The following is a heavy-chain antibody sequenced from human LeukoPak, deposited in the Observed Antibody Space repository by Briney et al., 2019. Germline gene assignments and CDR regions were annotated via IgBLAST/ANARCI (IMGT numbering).Heavy chain of an antibody. J-gene: IGHJ4*02. CDR3: ASGYTYVRLGDH. D-gene: IGHD5-18*01. V-gene: IGHV3-74*01. CDR2: TNLHGTTV. Sequence: GGSLRLSCAVSGLSFSNYWMHWVRQAPGKGLVWVARTNLHGTTVDYADSVKGRFTISRDNAKNTLFPQMNSLRAEDTAVYYCASGYTYVRLGDHWGQGTLVTVSS. CDR1: GLSFSNYW.